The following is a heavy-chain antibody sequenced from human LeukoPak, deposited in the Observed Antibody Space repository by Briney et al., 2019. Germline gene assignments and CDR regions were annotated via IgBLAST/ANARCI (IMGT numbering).Heavy chain of an antibody. CDR2: IYYTGST. Sequence: SETLSLTCIVSGGSITNYYWSWVRQPPGKGLEWIGYIYYTGSTNYSPSLSSRVTISIDMSKTQFSLNLRSVTAADTAVYYCAKGGPEASAGLSWFDPWGQGTLVTVSS. CDR1: GGSITNYY. CDR3: AKGGPEASAGLSWFDP. J-gene: IGHJ5*02. D-gene: IGHD1-14*01. V-gene: IGHV4-59*01.